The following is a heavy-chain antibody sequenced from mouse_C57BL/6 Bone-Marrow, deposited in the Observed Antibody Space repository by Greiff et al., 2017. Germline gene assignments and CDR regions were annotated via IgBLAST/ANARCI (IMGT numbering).Heavy chain of an antibody. CDR1: GYTFTSYW. Sequence: VQLQQSGAELVKPGASVKMSCKASGYTFTSYWITWVKQRPGQGLAWIGDIYPGSGSTNYNEKFKSKATLTVDTSSSTAYMQLSSLTSEDSAVYYCARSLYDYPFAYWGQGTLVTVSA. V-gene: IGHV1-55*01. J-gene: IGHJ3*01. CDR2: IYPGSGST. D-gene: IGHD2-4*01. CDR3: ARSLYDYPFAY.